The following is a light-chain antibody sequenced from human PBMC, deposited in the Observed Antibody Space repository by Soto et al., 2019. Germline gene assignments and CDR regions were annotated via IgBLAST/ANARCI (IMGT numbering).Light chain of an antibody. J-gene: IGKJ2*01. CDR2: LGS. Sequence: IAMTQSPLSLPVTPGEPASISCRSSQTLLHSNGYNYLDWYLQKPGQSPQLRIYLGSNRASGVPDRFSGSGSGTDFTLKISRVEAEDVGVFYCMQGLRPMYTFGQGTKLEIK. CDR3: MQGLRPMYT. V-gene: IGKV2-28*01. CDR1: QTLLHSNGYNY.